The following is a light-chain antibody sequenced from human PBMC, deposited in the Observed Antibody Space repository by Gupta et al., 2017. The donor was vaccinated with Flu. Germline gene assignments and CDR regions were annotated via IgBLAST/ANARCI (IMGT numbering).Light chain of an antibody. CDR1: SSDVGGYNY. V-gene: IGLV2-8*01. J-gene: IGLJ3*02. CDR3: SSYAGSNNLV. CDR2: EVS. Sequence: TSSDVGGYNYVSWYQQHPGKAPKLMIYEVSKRPSGVPDRVSGSKSGNTASLTVSGLQAEDEADYYCSSYAGSNNLVFGGGTKLTVL.